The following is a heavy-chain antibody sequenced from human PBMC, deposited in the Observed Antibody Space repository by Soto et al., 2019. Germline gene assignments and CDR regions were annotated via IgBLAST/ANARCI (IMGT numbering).Heavy chain of an antibody. CDR2: ISSSGSTI. CDR1: GFTFSDYY. D-gene: IGHD1-26*01. CDR3: ARDPVGFDSTYFFDS. J-gene: IGHJ4*02. V-gene: IGHV3-11*04. Sequence: GGSLRLSCAASGFTFSDYYMSWIRQAPGKGLEWVSYISSSGSTIYYADSVKGRFTISRDNAKNSLYLQMSSLRADDTAVYYCARDPVGFDSTYFFDSWGQGTLVTVSS.